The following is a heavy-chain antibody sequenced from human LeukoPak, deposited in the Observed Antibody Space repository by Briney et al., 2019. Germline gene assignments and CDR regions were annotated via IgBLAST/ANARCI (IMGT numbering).Heavy chain of an antibody. V-gene: IGHV3-9*01. CDR2: ISWNSGSI. Sequence: GGSLRLSCAASGFTFDDYAMHWVRQAPGKGLEWVSGISWNSGSIGYADSVKGRFTISRDNAKNSLYLQMNSLRAEDTALYYCAKDLYYDYVWGSSHSVSTGMDVWGQGTTVTVSS. D-gene: IGHD3-16*01. CDR3: AKDLYYDYVWGSSHSVSTGMDV. CDR1: GFTFDDYA. J-gene: IGHJ6*02.